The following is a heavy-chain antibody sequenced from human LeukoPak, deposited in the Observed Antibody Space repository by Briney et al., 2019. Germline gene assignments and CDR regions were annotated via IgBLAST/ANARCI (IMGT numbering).Heavy chain of an antibody. CDR2: IKSKTDGGTT. D-gene: IGHD2-15*01. Sequence: GGSLRLSCAASGFTFSNAWMSWVRLAPGKGLEWVGRIKSKTDGGTTDYAAPVKGRFTISRDDSKNTLYLQMNSLKTEDTAVYYCTTDAGFIVVVVAATGEFDYWGQGTLVTVSS. CDR3: TTDAGFIVVVVAATGEFDY. J-gene: IGHJ4*02. CDR1: GFTFSNAW. V-gene: IGHV3-15*01.